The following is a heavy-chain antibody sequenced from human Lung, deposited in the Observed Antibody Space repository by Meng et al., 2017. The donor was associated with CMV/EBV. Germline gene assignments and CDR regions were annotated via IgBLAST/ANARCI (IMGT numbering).Heavy chain of an antibody. J-gene: IGHJ4*02. D-gene: IGHD6-6*01. CDR2: ISTMSTYM. V-gene: IGHV3-21*01. CDR1: GFTFRNYN. Sequence: GGSXRLXCAASGFTFRNYNMNWIRQAPGKGLEWVSSISTMSTYMKYADSVKGRFTISRDNAKSSLYLQMNSLRAEDTAVYYCARPDSSYWPSDDWGQGTRVTGSS. CDR3: ARPDSSYWPSDD.